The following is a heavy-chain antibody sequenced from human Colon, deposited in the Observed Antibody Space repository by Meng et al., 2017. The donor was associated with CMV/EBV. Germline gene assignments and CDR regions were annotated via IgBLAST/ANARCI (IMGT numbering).Heavy chain of an antibody. V-gene: IGHV5-51*01. D-gene: IGHD1-7*01. Sequence: ISCQGSGYTFTKYWIAWGRQRPGKGLEWMGLIYPGDSDTRYSPSFQGQVTISVDKSINTAYLQWSGLKASDTAIYYCARQDTGNYLYWGQGTLVTVSS. CDR3: ARQDTGNYLY. CDR1: GYTFTKYW. CDR2: IYPGDSDT. J-gene: IGHJ4*02.